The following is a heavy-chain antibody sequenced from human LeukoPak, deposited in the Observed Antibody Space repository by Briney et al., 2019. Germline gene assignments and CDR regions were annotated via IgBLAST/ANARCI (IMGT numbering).Heavy chain of an antibody. J-gene: IGHJ4*02. Sequence: SETLSLTCTVSGGPISSYYWSWIRQPPGKGLEWIGYIYYSGSTNYNPSLKSRVTISVDTSKNQFSLKLSSVTAADTAVYYCARVGIYGDLFDYWGQGTLVTVSS. CDR2: IYYSGST. D-gene: IGHD4-17*01. CDR3: ARVGIYGDLFDY. CDR1: GGPISSYY. V-gene: IGHV4-59*01.